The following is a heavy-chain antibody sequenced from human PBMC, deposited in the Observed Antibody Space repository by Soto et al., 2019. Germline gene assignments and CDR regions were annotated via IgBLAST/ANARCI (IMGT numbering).Heavy chain of an antibody. J-gene: IGHJ4*02. D-gene: IGHD4-17*01. CDR1: GITFTNAW. CDR3: TTDPGDYEDF. CDR2: IKNKADGGTT. V-gene: IGHV3-15*01. Sequence: EVQLVESGGDLVKPGGCLRLSCEASGITFTNAWMSWVRQAPGKGLEWVGRIKNKADGGTTEYAAPVRGRFTISRDDSKNTLFLQMNSLETEDTAVYYCTTDPGDYEDFWGQGTLVTVSS.